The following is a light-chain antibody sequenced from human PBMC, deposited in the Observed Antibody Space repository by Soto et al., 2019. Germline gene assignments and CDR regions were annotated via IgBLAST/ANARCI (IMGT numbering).Light chain of an antibody. J-gene: IGKJ3*01. CDR3: QQFGTSPLVT. Sequence: ELVLTQSPGTLSLSPGERATLSCRASQSVNTKYLAWYQQKPGQAPRLLIYGVSSRATGIPDRSSGSGSGTDFILTISRVEPEDFAVYYCQQFGTSPLVTFGPGTKVDIK. V-gene: IGKV3-20*01. CDR1: QSVNTKY. CDR2: GVS.